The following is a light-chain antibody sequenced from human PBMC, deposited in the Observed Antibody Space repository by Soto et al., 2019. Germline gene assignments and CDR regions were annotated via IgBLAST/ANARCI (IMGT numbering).Light chain of an antibody. CDR3: QQYNNWPIT. J-gene: IGKJ5*01. V-gene: IGKV3-15*01. CDR1: QNVNSN. Sequence: EMVLTQSPATLSVSPGERATLSCRASQNVNSNLAWYQHKPGQAPRLLIYGASTRASGIPARFSGSGSGTEFTLTVSRLQSEDFAVYYCQQYNNWPITFGQGTRLEIK. CDR2: GAS.